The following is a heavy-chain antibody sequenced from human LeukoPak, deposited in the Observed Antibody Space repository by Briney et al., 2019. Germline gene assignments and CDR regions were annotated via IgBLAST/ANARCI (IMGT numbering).Heavy chain of an antibody. CDR1: NYSISSDNY. Sequence: PSETLSLTCVVSNYSISSDNYWGWIRPSPGKGLEWIGSISHSGSTYYKPSLQSRVTISVDTSKNQFSLNLTSVTTPDTALYYCARAVTGPRFDPWGQGTLVTVSS. CDR2: ISHSGST. J-gene: IGHJ5*02. V-gene: IGHV4-38-2*01. D-gene: IGHD6-19*01. CDR3: ARAVTGPRFDP.